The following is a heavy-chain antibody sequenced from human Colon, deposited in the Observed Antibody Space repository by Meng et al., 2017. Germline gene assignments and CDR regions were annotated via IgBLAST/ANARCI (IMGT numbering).Heavy chain of an antibody. CDR3: ARSGYNNGYDY. CDR2: MSIDETAT. Sequence: EVQLVWAGGTLVQPGGSLRLSCAVSGFSVSAHWMHWVRQVPGKGLVGIARMSIDETATTYADSVKGRFTISRDNGKNTLHLQMSSLRAEDSAVYYCARSGYNNGYDYWGQGTLVTVSS. V-gene: IGHV3-74*01. J-gene: IGHJ4*02. D-gene: IGHD3-22*01. CDR1: GFSVSAHW.